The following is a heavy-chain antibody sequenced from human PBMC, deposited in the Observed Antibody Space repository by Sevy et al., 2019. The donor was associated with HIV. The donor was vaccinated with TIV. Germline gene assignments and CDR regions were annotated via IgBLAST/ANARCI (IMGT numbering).Heavy chain of an antibody. V-gene: IGHV3-15*01. J-gene: IGHJ4*02. Sequence: GGSLRLSCAASGFTFSNAWMSWVRQAPGKGLEWVGRIKSKTDGGTTDYAAPVKGRFTISRDDSKNTLYLQMTSLKTEDTAVYYCTTGVGGDYASDYLDYWGQGTLVTVSS. CDR3: TTGVGGDYASDYLDY. CDR2: IKSKTDGGTT. CDR1: GFTFSNAW. D-gene: IGHD4-17*01.